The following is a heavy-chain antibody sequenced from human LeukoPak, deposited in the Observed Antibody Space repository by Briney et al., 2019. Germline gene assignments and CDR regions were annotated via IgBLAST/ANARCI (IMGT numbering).Heavy chain of an antibody. CDR2: ISYDGNNK. J-gene: IGHJ4*02. CDR3: AREGSY. V-gene: IGHV3-30*01. CDR1: GFTFSSYA. Sequence: GRSLRLSCAASGFTFSSYARHWVRQAPGKGLEWVAVISYDGNNKYYADSVKGRFTISRDNSKNTLYLQMNSLRAEDTAVYYCAREGSYWGQGTLVTVSS.